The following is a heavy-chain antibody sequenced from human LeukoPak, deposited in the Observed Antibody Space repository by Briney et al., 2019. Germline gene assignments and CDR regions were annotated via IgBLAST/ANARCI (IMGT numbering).Heavy chain of an antibody. CDR2: ISSSSSYI. V-gene: IGHV3-21*01. J-gene: IGHJ3*02. Sequence: PGGSLRLSCAASGFTFSSYSMNWVRQAPWKGLEWVSSISSSSSYIYYADSVKGRFTISRDNAKNSLYLQMNSLRAEDTAVYYCARPPVPAAFNDAFDIWGQGTMVTVSS. D-gene: IGHD2-2*01. CDR3: ARPPVPAAFNDAFDI. CDR1: GFTFSSYS.